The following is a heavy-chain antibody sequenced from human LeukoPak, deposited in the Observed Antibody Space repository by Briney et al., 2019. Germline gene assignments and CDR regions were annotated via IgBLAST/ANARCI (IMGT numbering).Heavy chain of an antibody. CDR3: AREKMEVGYYGLDV. CDR2: IIPILNIP. J-gene: IGHJ6*02. CDR1: GGTFDNSA. Sequence: SVKVSCKASGGTFDNSAINWVRQAPGQGLEWMGRIIPILNIPNYAQKLQGRVTIAADKSTSAAYMGLSSLRSDDTAVYYCAREKMEVGYYGLDVWGQGTTVTVSS. D-gene: IGHD1-1*01. V-gene: IGHV1-69*04.